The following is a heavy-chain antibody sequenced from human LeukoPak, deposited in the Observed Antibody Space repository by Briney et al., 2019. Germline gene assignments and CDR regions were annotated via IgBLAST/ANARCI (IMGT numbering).Heavy chain of an antibody. Sequence: ASVKVSCKASGYTFTSYGIIWVRQAPGQGLEWMGWISPYNGNTNYAQKLQGRVTMTTDTSTSTAYMELRSLRSDDTAVYYCASCHCTNGVCYGECEYFQHRGQGTLVTVSS. V-gene: IGHV1-18*01. D-gene: IGHD2-8*01. CDR2: ISPYNGNT. CDR1: GYTFTSYG. CDR3: ASCHCTNGVCYGECEYFQH. J-gene: IGHJ1*01.